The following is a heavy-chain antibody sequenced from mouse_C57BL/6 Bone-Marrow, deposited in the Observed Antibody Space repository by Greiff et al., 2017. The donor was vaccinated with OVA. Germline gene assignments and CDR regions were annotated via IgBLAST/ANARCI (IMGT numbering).Heavy chain of an antibody. CDR2: ISDGGSYT. CDR3: ARDPFYYYGSSFWFAY. J-gene: IGHJ3*01. CDR1: GFTFSSYA. V-gene: IGHV5-4*01. Sequence: EVQVVESGGGLVKPGGSLKLSCAASGFTFSSYAMSWVRQTPEKRLEWVATISDGGSYTYYPDNVKGRFTISRDNAKNNLYLQMSHLKSEDTAMYYCARDPFYYYGSSFWFAYWGQGTLVTVSA. D-gene: IGHD1-1*01.